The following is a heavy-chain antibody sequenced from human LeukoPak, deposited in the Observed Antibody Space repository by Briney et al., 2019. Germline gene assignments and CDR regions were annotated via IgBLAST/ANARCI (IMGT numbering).Heavy chain of an antibody. Sequence: SVKVSCKASGGTFSSYAISWVRQAPGQGLEWMGRIIPILGIANYAQKFQGRVTITADKSTSTAYMELSSLRSEDTAVYYCARDHPAMANFDYWGQGTLVTVSS. J-gene: IGHJ4*02. CDR3: ARDHPAMANFDY. CDR1: GGTFSSYA. V-gene: IGHV1-69*04. CDR2: IIPILGIA. D-gene: IGHD5-18*01.